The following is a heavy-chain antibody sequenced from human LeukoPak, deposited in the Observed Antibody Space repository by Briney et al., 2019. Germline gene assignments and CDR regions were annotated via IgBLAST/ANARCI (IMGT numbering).Heavy chain of an antibody. Sequence: ASVKVSCKASGYTSTGYYMHWVRQAPGQGLEWMGWINPNSGGTNYAQKFQGRVTMTRDTSISTAYMELSRLRSDDTAVYYCARVGGYWTNYFDYWGQGTLVTVSS. D-gene: IGHD3-22*01. CDR1: GYTSTGYY. V-gene: IGHV1-2*02. CDR3: ARVGGYWTNYFDY. CDR2: INPNSGGT. J-gene: IGHJ4*02.